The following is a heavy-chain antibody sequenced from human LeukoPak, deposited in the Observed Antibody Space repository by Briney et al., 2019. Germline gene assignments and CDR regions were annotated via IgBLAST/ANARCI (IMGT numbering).Heavy chain of an antibody. J-gene: IGHJ4*02. D-gene: IGHD6-19*01. CDR1: GGTFISYA. V-gene: IGHV1-69*05. CDR3: ARGRGWYLDFDY. Sequence: ASVNVSRKASGGTFISYAISWVRQAPGQGREWMGGIIPIFGTANYAQKFQGRVTNTTDESTSTAYMELSSLRSEDTAVYYCARGRGWYLDFDYWGQGTLVTFSS. CDR2: IIPIFGTA.